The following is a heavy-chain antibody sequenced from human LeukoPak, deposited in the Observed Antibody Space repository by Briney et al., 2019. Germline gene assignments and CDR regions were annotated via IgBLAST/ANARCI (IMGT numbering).Heavy chain of an antibody. V-gene: IGHV3-43*02. CDR2: ISGDGGST. CDR1: GFTFDDYA. D-gene: IGHD3-22*01. CDR3: AKDPYYYDSSGYLDY. Sequence: GSLRLSCVASGFTFDDYAMHWVRQAPGKGLEWVSLISGDGGSTYYADSVKGRFTISRDNSKNSLYLQMNSLRTEDTALYYCAKDPYYYDSSGYLDYWGQGTLVTVSS. J-gene: IGHJ4*02.